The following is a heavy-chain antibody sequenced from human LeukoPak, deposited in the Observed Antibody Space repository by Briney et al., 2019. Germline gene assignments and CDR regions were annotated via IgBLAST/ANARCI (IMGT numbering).Heavy chain of an antibody. Sequence: SETLSLTCTVSGASINNNFWTWIRQPPGKGLEWIGYIYSSGSANCNPSLKSRVIISGDTSKNQISLNLTSVTAADTAVYFCARHRDYYDTWGRGTLVTVSS. CDR3: ARHRDYYDT. V-gene: IGHV4-59*08. D-gene: IGHD3-22*01. CDR2: IYSSGSA. CDR1: GASINNNF. J-gene: IGHJ4*01.